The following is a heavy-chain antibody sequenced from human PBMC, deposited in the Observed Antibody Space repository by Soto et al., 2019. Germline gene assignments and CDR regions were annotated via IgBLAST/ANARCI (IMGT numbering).Heavy chain of an antibody. D-gene: IGHD4-17*01. J-gene: IGHJ4*02. CDR1: GGSISSSSYY. CDR3: ASMYGDYVSY. CDR2: IYYSGST. V-gene: IGHV4-39*01. Sequence: SETLSLTCTVAGGSISSSSYYWGWIRQPPGKGLEWIGSIYYSGSTYYNPSLKSRVTISVDTSKNQFSLKLSSVTAADTAVYYCASMYGDYVSYWGQGTLVTVSS.